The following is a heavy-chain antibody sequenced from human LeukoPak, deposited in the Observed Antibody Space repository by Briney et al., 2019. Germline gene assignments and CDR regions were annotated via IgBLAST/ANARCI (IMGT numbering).Heavy chain of an antibody. Sequence: SETLSLTCTVSGGSISNYYWSWIRQPPGKGLEWIGYVYYTGNTNYNPSLNSRVTISVDTSEYQFSLKLSSVTAADTAVYYCARAGSVARRVFDYWGQGTLVTVSS. CDR2: VYYTGNT. J-gene: IGHJ4*02. CDR3: ARAGSVARRVFDY. D-gene: IGHD5-12*01. V-gene: IGHV4-59*01. CDR1: GGSISNYY.